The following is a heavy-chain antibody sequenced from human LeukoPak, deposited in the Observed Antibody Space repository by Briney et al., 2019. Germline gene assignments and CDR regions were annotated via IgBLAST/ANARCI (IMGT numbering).Heavy chain of an antibody. CDR2: FDPEDGET. J-gene: IGHJ4*02. V-gene: IGHV1-24*01. CDR1: GYTLTELS. D-gene: IGHD6-13*01. Sequence: ASVKVSCKVSGYTLTELSMHWVRQAPGKGLEWMGGFDPEDGETIYAQKFQGRVTMTEDTSTDTAYMELSSLRSEDTAVYYCATDPPREHGSWLLWGVGNYWGQGTLVTVSS. CDR3: ATDPPREHGSWLLWGVGNY.